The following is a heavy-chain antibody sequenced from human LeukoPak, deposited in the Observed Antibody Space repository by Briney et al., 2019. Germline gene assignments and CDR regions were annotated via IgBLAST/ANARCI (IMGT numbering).Heavy chain of an antibody. D-gene: IGHD3-16*01. Sequence: ASVKVSCKASGYTFTGYYMHWVRQAPGQGLEWMGWINPNSGGTNYAQKFQGRVTMTRDTSISTAYMELSRLRSDDTAVYYCAGDIEGAMDIRDYWGQGTLVTVSS. CDR2: INPNSGGT. V-gene: IGHV1-2*02. J-gene: IGHJ4*02. CDR3: AGDIEGAMDIRDY. CDR1: GYTFTGYY.